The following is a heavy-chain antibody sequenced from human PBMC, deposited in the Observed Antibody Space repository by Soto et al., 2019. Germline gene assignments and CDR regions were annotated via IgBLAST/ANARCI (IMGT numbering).Heavy chain of an antibody. CDR3: ARVSAAGKLIGYYYGMDV. D-gene: IGHD6-13*01. J-gene: IGHJ6*02. Sequence: SETLSLTCTVSGGSISSGGYYWSWVRQHPGKGLEWIGYIYYSGSTYYNPSLKSRVTISVDTSKNQFSLKLSSVTAADTAVYYCARVSAAGKLIGYYYGMDVWGQGTTVTVSS. CDR1: GGSISSGGYY. CDR2: IYYSGST. V-gene: IGHV4-31*03.